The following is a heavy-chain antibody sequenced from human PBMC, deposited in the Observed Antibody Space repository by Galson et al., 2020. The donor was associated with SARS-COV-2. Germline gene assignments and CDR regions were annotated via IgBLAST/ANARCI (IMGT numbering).Heavy chain of an antibody. D-gene: IGHD1-26*01. J-gene: IGHJ3*02. CDR3: SGSGSYNHVAFDS. CDR1: GCSISSYY. V-gene: IGHV4-59*01. CDR2: IYYSGST. Sequence: SETLSLTCTVSGCSISSYYCSWIRQPPAKGLEWMGYIYYSGSTNYNPSFKRRVTISVDTSKNQFSLKLSSVTAADTAVYYCSGSGSYNHVAFDSWGQGTMVTVSS.